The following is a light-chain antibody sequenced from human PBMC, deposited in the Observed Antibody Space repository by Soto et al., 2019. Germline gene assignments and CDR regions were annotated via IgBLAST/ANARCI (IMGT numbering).Light chain of an antibody. Sequence: EIVLTQSPGTLSLSPGERATLSCRASQSVSAGYFAWYQQKPGQAPRLLIYETSSRTTVTPDRFSVSGSGTDLTLTSIKLQSKNFEIYYCKKYGNSPSFGPGTKADIK. CDR3: KKYGNSPS. V-gene: IGKV3-20*01. CDR1: QSVSAGY. CDR2: ETS. J-gene: IGKJ1*01.